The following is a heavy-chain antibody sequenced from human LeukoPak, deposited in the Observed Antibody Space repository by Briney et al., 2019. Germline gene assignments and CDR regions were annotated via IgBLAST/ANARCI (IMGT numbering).Heavy chain of an antibody. J-gene: IGHJ4*02. D-gene: IGHD3/OR15-3a*01. Sequence: GGSLRLSCAASGFTFSSYAMSWVRQAPGKGLEWVSGISGTGGTTFYADSVKGRFTISRDSSKKTLYLQMSSLRAEDTAVYYCVREDLGIEYWGQGTRVTVS. CDR2: ISGTGGTT. CDR1: GFTFSSYA. V-gene: IGHV3-23*01. CDR3: VREDLGIEY.